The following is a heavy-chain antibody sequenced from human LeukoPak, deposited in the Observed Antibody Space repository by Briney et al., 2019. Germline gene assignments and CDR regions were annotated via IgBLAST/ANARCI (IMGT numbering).Heavy chain of an antibody. V-gene: IGHV3-23*01. CDR2: LSRSGDRT. CDR3: AREIRGYGDYDY. J-gene: IGHJ4*02. D-gene: IGHD4-17*01. Sequence: GGSLSLSCAASGFTSSAYSMSWVRQAPGKGLEWVSALSRSGDRTYYADSVKGRFTISRDISKSTLSLQMNSLRAEDTAIYYCAREIRGYGDYDYWGQGTLVTVSS. CDR1: GFTSSAYS.